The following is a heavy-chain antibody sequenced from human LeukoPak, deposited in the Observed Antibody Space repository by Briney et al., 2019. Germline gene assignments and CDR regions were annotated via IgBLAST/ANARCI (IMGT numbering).Heavy chain of an antibody. CDR1: GLTFSSHG. V-gene: IGHV3-33*01. D-gene: IGHD2-15*01. CDR3: TADGCGGTCYFDH. CDR2: IWYDGSDK. J-gene: IGHJ4*02. Sequence: PGGSLRLSCAASGLTFSSHGMHWVRQAPGKGLEWVALIWYDGSDKYYADSVRGRFTITRDNAKNMLYLQMNSLGVEDTAVYYCTADGCGGTCYFDHWAQGALVTVSS.